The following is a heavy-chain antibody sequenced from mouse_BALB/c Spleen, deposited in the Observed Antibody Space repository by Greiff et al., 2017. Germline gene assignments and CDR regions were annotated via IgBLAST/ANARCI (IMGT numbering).Heavy chain of an antibody. V-gene: IGHV3-6*02. Sequence: EVQLQQSGPGLVKPSQSLSLTCSVTGYSITSGYYWNWIRQFPGNKLEWMGYISYDGSNNYNPSLKNRISITRDTSKNQFFLKLNSVTTEDTATYYCAANWDYWGQGTTLTVSS. J-gene: IGHJ2*01. CDR2: ISYDGSN. D-gene: IGHD4-1*01. CDR1: GYSITSGYY. CDR3: AANWDY.